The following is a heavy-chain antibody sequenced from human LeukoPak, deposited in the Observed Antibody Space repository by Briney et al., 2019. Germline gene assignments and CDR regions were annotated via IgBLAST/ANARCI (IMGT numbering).Heavy chain of an antibody. CDR2: TNSDGSST. CDR1: GFTFSSYW. Sequence: PGGSLRLSCEASGFTFSSYWMHWVRQAPGKGLVWVSRTNSDGSSTSYADSVKGRFTISRDNAKNTLYLQMNSLRAEDTAVYYCARAFAPFYVWGSYRPPDSFDYWGQGTLVTVSS. J-gene: IGHJ4*02. CDR3: ARAFAPFYVWGSYRPPDSFDY. D-gene: IGHD3-16*02. V-gene: IGHV3-74*01.